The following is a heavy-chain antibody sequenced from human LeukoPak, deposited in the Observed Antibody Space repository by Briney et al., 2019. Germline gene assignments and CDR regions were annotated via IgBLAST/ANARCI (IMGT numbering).Heavy chain of an antibody. D-gene: IGHD6-6*01. CDR1: GFAFSSYS. Sequence: GGSLRLSCAASGFAFSSYSMKWVRQAPGKGLEWVSQISSSSSSISYADSVKGRFTISRDNGKNSLYLQMNSLRAEDTAVYYCATESSRSSAFWGQGALVTVSS. V-gene: IGHV3-48*01. CDR3: ATESSRSSAF. CDR2: ISSSSSSI. J-gene: IGHJ4*02.